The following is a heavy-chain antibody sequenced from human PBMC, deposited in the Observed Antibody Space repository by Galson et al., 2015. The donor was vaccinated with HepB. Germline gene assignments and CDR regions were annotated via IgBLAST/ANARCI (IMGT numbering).Heavy chain of an antibody. CDR2: ISGSGGST. CDR1: GFTFSSYA. CDR3: AVPPMVRGVMGGKSSLRDY. D-gene: IGHD3-10*01. V-gene: IGHV3-23*01. Sequence: SLRLSCAASGFTFSSYAMSWVRQAPGKGLEWVSAISGSGGSTYYADSVKGRFTTSRDNSKNTLYLQMNSLRAEDTAVYYCAVPPMVRGVMGGKSSLRDYWGQGTLVTVSS. J-gene: IGHJ4*02.